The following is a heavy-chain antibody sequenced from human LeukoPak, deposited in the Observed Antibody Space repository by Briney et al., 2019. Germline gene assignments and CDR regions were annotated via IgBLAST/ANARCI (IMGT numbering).Heavy chain of an antibody. CDR1: GFTFSSYD. V-gene: IGHV3-23*01. CDR3: VKDVVWFKSNDY. CDR2: IGNSGGST. J-gene: IGHJ4*02. Sequence: GGSLRLSCAASGFTFSSYDMSWVRQAPGKGLEWVSGIGNSGGSTSYADSVKGRFTISRDNSKNTLYLQMNSLRAEDTAVYYCVKDVVWFKSNDYWGQGTLVTVSS. D-gene: IGHD2-15*01.